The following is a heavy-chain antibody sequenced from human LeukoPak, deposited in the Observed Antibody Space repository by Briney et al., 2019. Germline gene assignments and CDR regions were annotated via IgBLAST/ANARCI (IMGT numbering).Heavy chain of an antibody. CDR1: GGSFSGYY. Sequence: TSETLSLTCAVYGGSFSGYYWSWIRQPPGKGLEWIGEINHSGSTNYNPSLKSRVTISVDTSKNQFSLKLSSVTAADTAVYYCAREEYGDYVNGYFDLWGRGTLVTVSS. J-gene: IGHJ2*01. CDR3: AREEYGDYVNGYFDL. V-gene: IGHV4-34*01. D-gene: IGHD4-17*01. CDR2: INHSGST.